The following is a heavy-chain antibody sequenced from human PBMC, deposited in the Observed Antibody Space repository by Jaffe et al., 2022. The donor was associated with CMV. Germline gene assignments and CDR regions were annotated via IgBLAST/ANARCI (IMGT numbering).Heavy chain of an antibody. V-gene: IGHV3-9*01. Sequence: EVQLVESGGGLVQPGRSLRLSCAASGFTFDDYAMHWVRQAPGKGLEWVSGISWNSGSIGYADSVKGRFTISRDNAKNSLYLQMNSLRAEDTALYYCAKSAGGLLFVTVLDYWGQGTLVTVSS. CDR3: AKSAGGLLFVTVLDY. J-gene: IGHJ4*02. CDR1: GFTFDDYA. D-gene: IGHD2-21*02. CDR2: ISWNSGSI.